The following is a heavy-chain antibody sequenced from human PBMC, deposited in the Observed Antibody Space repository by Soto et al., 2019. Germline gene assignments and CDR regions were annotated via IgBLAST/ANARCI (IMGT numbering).Heavy chain of an antibody. D-gene: IGHD1-7*01. J-gene: IGHJ6*02. V-gene: IGHV4-4*02. CDR1: GASISSSNS. Sequence: SETLSLTCAVSGASISSSNSWSWVREPPGQGLEWIGEIYHRESTNNNPSLTSQVTISVNKSKNQLHQMLSSVTAADTAVYYCARVLPATGTTVDYYYYGMDVWGQGTTVT. CDR3: ARVLPATGTTVDYYYYGMDV. CDR2: IYHREST.